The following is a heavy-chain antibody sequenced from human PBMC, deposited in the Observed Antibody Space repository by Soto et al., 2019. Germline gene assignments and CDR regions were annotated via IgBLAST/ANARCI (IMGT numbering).Heavy chain of an antibody. CDR3: ARHGPRVYYDNSDYYYYGMDV. V-gene: IGHV5-51*01. Sequence: GESLKISCTGSGYSFTIYWVGWVRQMRGKGLEWMGIIYPGDSDTRYSPSFQGQVTISADKSISTAYLQWSSLKASDTAMYYCARHGPRVYYDNSDYYYYGMDVWGQGTTVTVSS. CDR2: IYPGDSDT. D-gene: IGHD3-22*01. J-gene: IGHJ6*02. CDR1: GYSFTIYW.